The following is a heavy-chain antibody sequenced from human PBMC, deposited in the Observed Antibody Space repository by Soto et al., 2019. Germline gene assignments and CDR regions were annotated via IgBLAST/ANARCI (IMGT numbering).Heavy chain of an antibody. D-gene: IGHD2-21*01. CDR3: AKDLFPTSGQRFFFES. CDR2: ILHGEAP. J-gene: IGHJ4*02. Sequence: GGSLSLSCAASGFTFSTYAMTWVRQAPGRGLEWVSTILHGEAPFYTDSVKGRFTISRDNVRGTLYLQMNGLRVEDAALYFCAKDLFPTSGQRFFFESWGQGSLVTVSS. V-gene: IGHV3-23*01. CDR1: GFTFSTYA.